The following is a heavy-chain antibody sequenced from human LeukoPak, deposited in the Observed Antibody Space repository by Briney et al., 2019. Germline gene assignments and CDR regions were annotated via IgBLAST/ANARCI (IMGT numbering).Heavy chain of an antibody. J-gene: IGHJ4*02. CDR2: IFYSGST. CDR3: ARRGITYSNSFFAY. Sequence: SETLSLTCTVSGDSIGNSNYYWAWVRQPPGKGLEWLGSIFYSGSTYYNPSLKSRVTISVDTSKNQFSLNLHSVTAADTATYYCARRGITYSNSFFAYWGQGTLVTVSS. V-gene: IGHV4-39*01. D-gene: IGHD4-11*01. CDR1: GDSIGNSNYY.